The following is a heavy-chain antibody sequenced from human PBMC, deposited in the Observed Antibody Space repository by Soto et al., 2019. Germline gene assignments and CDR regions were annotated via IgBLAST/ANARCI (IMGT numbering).Heavy chain of an antibody. CDR3: ARDGGITTHRDYYYYYGMDV. D-gene: IGHD3-22*01. CDR1: GFTFSSYA. V-gene: IGHV3-30-3*01. Sequence: QVQLVESGGGVVQPGRSLRLSCAASGFTFSSYAMHWVRQAPGKGLEWVAVISYDGSNKYYADSVKGRFTISRDNSKNTLYLQMNSLRAEDTAVYYCARDGGITTHRDYYYYYGMDVWGQGTTVTVSS. CDR2: ISYDGSNK. J-gene: IGHJ6*02.